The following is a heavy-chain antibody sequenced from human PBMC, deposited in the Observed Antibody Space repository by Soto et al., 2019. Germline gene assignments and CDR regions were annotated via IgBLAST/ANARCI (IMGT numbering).Heavy chain of an antibody. CDR2: ISYDGTNQ. CDR3: VGGQYYFDY. D-gene: IGHD2-15*01. Sequence: QVQLVESGGGVVQPGRSLRLSCAASGFPFSSYGMHWVRQAPGKGLDWVALISYDGTNQYYADSVKGRFTVSRDNSKNTLYLQMSSLRAEDTAVYYCVGGQYYFDYCGQGTLVSVSS. J-gene: IGHJ4*02. V-gene: IGHV3-30*03. CDR1: GFPFSSYG.